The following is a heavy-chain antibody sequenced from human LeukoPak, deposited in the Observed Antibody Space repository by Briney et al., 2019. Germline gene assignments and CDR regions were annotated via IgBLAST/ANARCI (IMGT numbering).Heavy chain of an antibody. CDR1: GFTFGDYA. D-gene: IGHD2-2*01. V-gene: IGHV3-49*04. J-gene: IGHJ4*02. Sequence: PGGSLRLSCTASGFTFGDYAMSWVRQAPGKGLEWVGFIRSKAYGGTTEYAASVKGRFTISRDDSKSIAYLQMNSLKTEDTAVFYCTSSTSRLVSDFDYWGQGTLVTVSS. CDR2: IRSKAYGGTT. CDR3: TSSTSRLVSDFDY.